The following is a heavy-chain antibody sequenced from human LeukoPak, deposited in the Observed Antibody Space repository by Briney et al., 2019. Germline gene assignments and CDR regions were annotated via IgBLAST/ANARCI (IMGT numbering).Heavy chain of an antibody. CDR3: ARAATVRSMIVVARRGRWFDP. CDR2: INHSGSN. V-gene: IGHV4-34*01. J-gene: IGHJ5*02. Sequence: SETLSLTCNVSGGAVNSYYWSWIRQSPGKGLEWIGEINHSGSNNYNPSLKSRVTISVDTSKNQFSLKLISVTAADTAVYYCARAATVRSMIVVARRGRWFDPWGQGTLVTVSS. CDR1: GGAVNSYY. D-gene: IGHD3-22*01.